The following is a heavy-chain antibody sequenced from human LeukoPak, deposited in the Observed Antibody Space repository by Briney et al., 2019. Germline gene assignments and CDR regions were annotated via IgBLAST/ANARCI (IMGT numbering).Heavy chain of an antibody. CDR1: GFTFSSYA. J-gene: IGHJ4*02. D-gene: IGHD2-2*01. V-gene: IGHV3-30-3*01. CDR2: ISYDGSNK. CDR3: ARGTVVPAAREYLDY. Sequence: GRSLTLSCAASGFTFSSYAMHWVREAPGKGLEWVADISYDGSNKYYADSVKGRFTTSRDNSKNTLYLQMNSLRAEDTAVYYCARGTVVPAAREYLDYWGQGTLVTVSS.